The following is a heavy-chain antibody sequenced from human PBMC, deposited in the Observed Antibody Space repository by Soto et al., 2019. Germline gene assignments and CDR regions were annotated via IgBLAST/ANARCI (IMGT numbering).Heavy chain of an antibody. V-gene: IGHV1-2*02. J-gene: IGHJ4*02. CDR3: ARGIAARCFDY. CDR2: INPNSGGT. CDR1: GYPLTGYY. Sequence: SVKVSCKASGYPLTGYYMHLLRQAPGQGLEWMGWINPNSGGTNYAQKFQGRVTMTRDTSISTAYMELSRLRSDDTAVYCCARGIAARCFDYWGQGTLVTVSS. D-gene: IGHD6-6*01.